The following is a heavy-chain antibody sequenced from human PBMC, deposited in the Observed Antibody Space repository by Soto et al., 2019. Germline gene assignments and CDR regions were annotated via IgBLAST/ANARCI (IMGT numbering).Heavy chain of an antibody. Sequence: QVQLVESGGGVVQPGRSLRLSCAASGFTFSSYGMHWVRQAPGKGLEWVAVISYDGSNKYYADSVKGRFTISRDNSKNTLYLQMNSLRAEDTAVYYCAKGQGVATNWGQGTLVTVSS. CDR3: AKGQGVATN. CDR1: GFTFSSYG. D-gene: IGHD5-12*01. J-gene: IGHJ4*02. V-gene: IGHV3-30*18. CDR2: ISYDGSNK.